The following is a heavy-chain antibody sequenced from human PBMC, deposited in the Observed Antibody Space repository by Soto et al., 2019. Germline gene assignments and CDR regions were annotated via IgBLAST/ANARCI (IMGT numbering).Heavy chain of an antibody. V-gene: IGHV2-5*02. CDR3: ARGYQHFDY. CDR2: IYWDDDK. D-gene: IGHD3-16*02. J-gene: IGHJ4*02. CDR1: GFSLSTSGVG. Sequence: QITLKESGPTLVKPTQTLTLTCTFSGFSLSTSGVGVGWIRQPPGKALEWLALIYWDDDKRYSPSLKSRLTIPKDTSKHQVVLTMTNRDPVDTATYYCARGYQHFDYWCQGTLVTVSS.